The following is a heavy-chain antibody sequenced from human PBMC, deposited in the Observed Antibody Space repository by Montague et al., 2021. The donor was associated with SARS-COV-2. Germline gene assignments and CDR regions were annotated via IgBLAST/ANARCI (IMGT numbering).Heavy chain of an antibody. Sequence: SETLSLTCTVSGGSISSSSYYWGWIRQPPGKGLEWIGSIYYSGSTYYXPSLKSRVTISVDMSKNQFSLKLSSVTAADTAVYYCARQDDILTGYYYYGMDVWGQGTTVTVSS. CDR3: ARQDDILTGYYYYGMDV. CDR2: IYYSGST. D-gene: IGHD3-9*01. J-gene: IGHJ6*02. CDR1: GGSISSSSYY. V-gene: IGHV4-39*01.